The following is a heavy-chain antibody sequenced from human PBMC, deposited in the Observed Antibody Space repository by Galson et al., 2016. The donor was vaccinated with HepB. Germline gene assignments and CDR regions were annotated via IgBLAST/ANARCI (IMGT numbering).Heavy chain of an antibody. V-gene: IGHV6-1*01. CDR1: GDSVSSNSAA. J-gene: IGHJ4*02. CDR2: TYYRSKWYN. CDR3: ARGPRAYFDF. Sequence: CAISGDSVSSNSAAWNWIRQSPSRGLEWLGRTYYRSKWYNDYAVSVKSRITINPNTSKNQFSLQLNSVTPEDTAVYYRARGPRAYFDFWGQGTLVTVSP.